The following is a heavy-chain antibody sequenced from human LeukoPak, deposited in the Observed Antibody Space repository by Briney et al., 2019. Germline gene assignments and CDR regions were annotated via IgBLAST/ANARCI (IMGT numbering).Heavy chain of an antibody. CDR1: GFTFSSYG. V-gene: IGHV3-30*18. CDR3: AKDWGAFDI. D-gene: IGHD3-16*01. CDR2: ISYDGSNK. J-gene: IGHJ3*02. Sequence: GGSLRLSCAASGFTFSSYGMHWVRQAPGKGLEWVAVISYDGSNKYYADSVKGRSTISRDNSKNTLYLQMNSLRAEDTAVYYCAKDWGAFDIWGQGTMVTVSS.